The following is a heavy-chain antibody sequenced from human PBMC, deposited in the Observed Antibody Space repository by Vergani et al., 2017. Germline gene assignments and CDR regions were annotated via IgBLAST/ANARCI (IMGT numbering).Heavy chain of an antibody. CDR1: GFTFSSYS. D-gene: IGHD1-26*01. Sequence: EVQLVESGGGLVKPGGSLRLSCAASGFTFSSYSMNWVRQAPGKGLEWVSSISSSSSYRYYADSVKGRFTISRDNAKNSLYLKMNSLRAEDTAVYYCARDMVGMDGGGYYRSDAFDIWGQGTMVTVSS. J-gene: IGHJ3*02. CDR2: ISSSSSYR. CDR3: ARDMVGMDGGGYYRSDAFDI. V-gene: IGHV3-21*01.